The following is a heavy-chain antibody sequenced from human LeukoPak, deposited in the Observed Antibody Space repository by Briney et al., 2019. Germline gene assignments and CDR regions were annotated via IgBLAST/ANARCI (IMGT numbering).Heavy chain of an antibody. CDR1: GGSISSSSYY. CDR3: AREYSRSVVAGSRPDL. J-gene: IGHJ4*02. V-gene: IGHV4-39*02. D-gene: IGHD2-21*01. Sequence: SETLALTCSVSGGSISSSSYYWGWIRQSPGKGLEWMGSMYYRGTTYENSSLKSRLTLSIDTSINQFSLKLTSVTAADTAVYFCAREYSRSVVAGSRPDLWGQGLLVTVSS. CDR2: MYYRGTT.